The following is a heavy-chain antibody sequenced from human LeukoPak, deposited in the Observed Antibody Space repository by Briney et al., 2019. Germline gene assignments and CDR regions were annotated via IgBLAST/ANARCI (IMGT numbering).Heavy chain of an antibody. J-gene: IGHJ4*02. CDR2: ISSSSSYI. D-gene: IGHD5-18*01. V-gene: IGHV3-21*01. Sequence: GGSLRLSCAASGFTFSSYSMNWVRQAPGKGLEWVSSISSSSSYIYYADSVKGRFTISRDNAKNSLYLQMNSLRAEDAAVYYCARDLAYGYEEFDYWGQGTLVTVSS. CDR1: GFTFSSYS. CDR3: ARDLAYGYEEFDY.